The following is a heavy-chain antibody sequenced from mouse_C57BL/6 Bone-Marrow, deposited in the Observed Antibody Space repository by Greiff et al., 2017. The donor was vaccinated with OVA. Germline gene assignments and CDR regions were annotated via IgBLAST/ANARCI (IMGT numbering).Heavy chain of an antibody. V-gene: IGHV5-12*01. Sequence: EVMLVESGGGLVQPGGSLKLSCAASGFTFSDYYMYWVRQTPEKRLEWVAYISNGGGSTYYPDTVKGRFTISRDNAKNTLYLQMSRLKSEDTAMYYCARVDAMDYWGQGTSVTVSS. CDR1: GFTFSDYY. J-gene: IGHJ4*01. CDR3: ARVDAMDY. CDR2: ISNGGGST.